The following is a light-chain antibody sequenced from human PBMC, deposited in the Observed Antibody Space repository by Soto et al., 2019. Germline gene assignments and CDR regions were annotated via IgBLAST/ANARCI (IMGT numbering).Light chain of an antibody. CDR3: PQRRHWPRNT. Sequence: EIVLTQSPATVSLSPGERATLSCRTSQTVSRHLAWYQQKPGQAPRLLIYDISNRDTGIPARFSGSGSGTDFTLTISSLEPEDSAVYYCPQRRHWPRNTFGQGTKLEIK. J-gene: IGKJ2*01. CDR2: DIS. V-gene: IGKV3-11*01. CDR1: QTVSRH.